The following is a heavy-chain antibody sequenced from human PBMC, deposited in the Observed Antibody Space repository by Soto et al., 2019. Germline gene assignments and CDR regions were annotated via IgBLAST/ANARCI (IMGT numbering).Heavy chain of an antibody. CDR2: IWYDGSNK. V-gene: IGHV3-33*01. CDR3: ARATDDGYNYGVDY. Sequence: GGSLRLSCAASGFTFSSYGMHWVRQAPGKGLEWVAVIWYDGSNKYYADSVKGRFTISRDNSKNTLYLQMNSLRAEDTAVYYCARATDDGYNYGVDYWGQGTLVTVSS. CDR1: GFTFSSYG. J-gene: IGHJ4*02. D-gene: IGHD5-12*01.